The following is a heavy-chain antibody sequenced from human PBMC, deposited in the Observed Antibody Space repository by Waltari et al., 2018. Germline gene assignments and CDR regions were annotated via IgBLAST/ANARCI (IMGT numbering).Heavy chain of an antibody. CDR3: ARETTVTTVRQTYNWFDP. D-gene: IGHD4-17*01. CDR1: GGTFSSYA. Sequence: QVQLVQSGAEVKQPGSSVKVSCKASGGTFSSYAISWVRQAPGQGLEWMGGISPMLGIANYAQKVQGRVTITADKSTSTAYMELSSLRSEDTAGYYCARETTVTTVRQTYNWFDPWGQGTLVTVSS. V-gene: IGHV1-69*10. CDR2: ISPMLGIA. J-gene: IGHJ5*02.